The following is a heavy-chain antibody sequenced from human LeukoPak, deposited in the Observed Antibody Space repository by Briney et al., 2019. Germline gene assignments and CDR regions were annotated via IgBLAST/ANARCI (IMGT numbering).Heavy chain of an antibody. D-gene: IGHD1-26*01. CDR1: GYTFTGHY. J-gene: IGHJ4*02. CDR2: INPNSGGT. V-gene: IGHV1-2*02. CDR3: ARDSSPWELLRHFDY. Sequence: ASVKVSCKASGYTFTGHYMHWVRQAPGQGLEWMGWINPNSGGTNYAQKFRGRVTMTRDTSIGTAYMELSRLRSDDTAVYYCARDSSPWELLRHFDYWGQGTLVTVSS.